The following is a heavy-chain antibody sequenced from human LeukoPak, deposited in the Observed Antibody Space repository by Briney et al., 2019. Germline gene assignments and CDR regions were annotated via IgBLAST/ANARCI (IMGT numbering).Heavy chain of an antibody. V-gene: IGHV3-23*01. CDR3: AKDSQVISTYYFDY. CDR2: LSGSGITT. D-gene: IGHD2-21*01. CDR1: GFTFSNSA. Sequence: GGSLRLSCAASGFTFSNSAMSWVRQAPGKGLEWVSTLSGSGITTYYADSVKGRFTISRDNSKNTLYLQMNSLRAEDTAVYYCAKDSQVISTYYFDYWGQGTLVTVSS. J-gene: IGHJ4*02.